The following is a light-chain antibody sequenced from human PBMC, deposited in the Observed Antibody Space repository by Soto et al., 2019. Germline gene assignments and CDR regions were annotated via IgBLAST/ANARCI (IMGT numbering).Light chain of an antibody. CDR1: QTVSSTY. Sequence: EIVLTQSPGTLSLSPGEGATLSCRASQTVSSTYFSWYQQKRGQAPRLLIYGTSSRATGIPDRFSGSGSGTDFTLTISRLQPEDFAVYHCQLYGSSPLYSFAQGTELEIK. V-gene: IGKV3-20*01. J-gene: IGKJ2*01. CDR2: GTS. CDR3: QLYGSSPLYS.